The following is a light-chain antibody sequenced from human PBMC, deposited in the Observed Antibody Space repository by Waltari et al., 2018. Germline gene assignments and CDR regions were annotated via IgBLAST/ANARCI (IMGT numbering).Light chain of an antibody. J-gene: IGLJ2*01. Sequence: QSALTQPASVSGSPGPSITISCTGTSSDVGGYNYVSWYQQHPGKAPKLMIYDVSNRPSGVSNRFSGSKSGNTAFLTISGLQAGDEADYYCSSYTTSTTYVEFGGGTKLTVL. CDR3: SSYTTSTTYVE. CDR2: DVS. CDR1: SSDVGGYNY. V-gene: IGLV2-14*03.